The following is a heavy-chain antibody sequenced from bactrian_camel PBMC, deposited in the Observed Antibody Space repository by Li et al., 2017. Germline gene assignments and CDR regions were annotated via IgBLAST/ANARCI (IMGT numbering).Heavy chain of an antibody. Sequence: HVQLVESGGGSVQAGETLTLSCTASRYTLDDSDVAWYRQAPGNECERVSTIYSDGTPYYADSVKGRFTISRDNAKNTVYLQMNSLKSEDTALYYCATTLGGMSLSPGDNWGQGTQVTVS. CDR3: ATTLGGMSLSPGDN. V-gene: IGHV3S63*01. D-gene: IGHD6*01. CDR1: RYTLDDSD. CDR2: IYSDGTP. J-gene: IGHJ4*01.